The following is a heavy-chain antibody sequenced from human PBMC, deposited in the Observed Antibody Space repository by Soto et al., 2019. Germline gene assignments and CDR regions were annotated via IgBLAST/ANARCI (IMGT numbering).Heavy chain of an antibody. V-gene: IGHV1-18*01. CDR1: GYTFTSYG. Sequence: ASVKVSCKACGYTFTSYGISWVRQAPGQGLEWMGWISAYNGNTNYAQKLQGRGTMTTDTSTSTDYMELRSLRSDDTAVYYCARLSAIVATLSYYGMYVWGQGTTVTVSS. CDR2: ISAYNGNT. D-gene: IGHD5-12*01. J-gene: IGHJ6*02. CDR3: ARLSAIVATLSYYGMYV.